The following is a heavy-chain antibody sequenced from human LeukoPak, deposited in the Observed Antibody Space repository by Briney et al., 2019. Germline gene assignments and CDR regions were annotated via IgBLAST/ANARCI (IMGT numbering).Heavy chain of an antibody. CDR2: ISAYNGNT. V-gene: IGHV1-18*01. CDR3: ARCHRRGVIVLYYYGMDV. J-gene: IGHJ6*02. D-gene: IGHD3-10*01. CDR1: GYTFTSYG. Sequence: AASVKVSCKASGYTFTSYGISWVRQAPGQGLEWMGWISAYNGNTNYAQKLQGRVTMTTDTSTSTAYMELRSLRSEDTAVYYCARCHRRGVIVLYYYGMDVWGQGTTVTVSS.